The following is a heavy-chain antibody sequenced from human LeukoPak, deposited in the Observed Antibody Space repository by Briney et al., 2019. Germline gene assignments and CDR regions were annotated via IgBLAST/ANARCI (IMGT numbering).Heavy chain of an antibody. Sequence: SETLSLTCTVSGDSINNYYWSWIRQPPGKGLEWIAYIYYSGTTKYNPSIKSRVTISVDTSENQFSLRLSSVTAADTAVYYCARHYKYGDSGFDYWGQGTLVTVSS. J-gene: IGHJ4*02. CDR2: IYYSGTT. CDR3: ARHYKYGDSGFDY. V-gene: IGHV4-59*08. D-gene: IGHD4-17*01. CDR1: GDSINNYY.